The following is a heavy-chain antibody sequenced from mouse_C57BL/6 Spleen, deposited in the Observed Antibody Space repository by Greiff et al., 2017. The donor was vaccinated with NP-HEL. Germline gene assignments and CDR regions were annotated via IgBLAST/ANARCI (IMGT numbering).Heavy chain of an antibody. V-gene: IGHV1-82*01. CDR2: IYPGDGDT. D-gene: IGHD2-3*01. Sequence: VQLQQSGPELVKPGASVKISCKASGYAFSSSWMNWVKQRPGKGLEWIGRIYPGDGDTNYNGKFKGKATLTADKSSSTAYMQLSSLTSEDSAVYFCARLAIYDGYYDAMDYWGQGTSVTVSS. CDR3: ARLAIYDGYYDAMDY. CDR1: GYAFSSSW. J-gene: IGHJ4*01.